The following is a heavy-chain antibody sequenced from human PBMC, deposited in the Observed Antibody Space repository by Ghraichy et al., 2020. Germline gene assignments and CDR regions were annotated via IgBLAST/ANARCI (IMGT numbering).Heavy chain of an antibody. CDR3: AKDIAHYDAFDI. V-gene: IGHV3-9*01. CDR2: ISWNSGSI. Sequence: GGSLRLSCAASGFTFDDYAMHWVRQAPGKGLEWVSGISWNSGSIGYADSVKGRFTISRDNSKNSLYLQMSSLRTEDTALYYCAKDIAHYDAFDIWGQGTMVTVSS. J-gene: IGHJ3*02. CDR1: GFTFDDYA.